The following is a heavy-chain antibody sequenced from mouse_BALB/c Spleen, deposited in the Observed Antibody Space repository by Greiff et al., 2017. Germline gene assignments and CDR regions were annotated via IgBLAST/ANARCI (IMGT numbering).Heavy chain of an antibody. J-gene: IGHJ1*01. CDR1: GFTFSSYG. V-gene: IGHV5-6-3*01. Sequence: EVQRVESGGGLVQPGGSLKLSCAASGFTFSSYGMSWVRQTPDKRLELVATINSNGGSTYYPDSVKGRFTISRDNAKNTLYLQMSSLKSEDTAMYYCARFITTVENYFDVWGAGTTVTVSS. CDR3: ARFITTVENYFDV. D-gene: IGHD1-1*01. CDR2: INSNGGST.